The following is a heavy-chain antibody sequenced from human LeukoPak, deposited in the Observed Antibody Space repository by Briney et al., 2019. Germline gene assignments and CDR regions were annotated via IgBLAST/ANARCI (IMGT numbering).Heavy chain of an antibody. Sequence: ASVKVSCKASGYTFTGYYMHWVRQAPGQGLEWMGWINPNSGGTNYAQKFQGRVTMTRDTSISTAYMELSRLRSDDTAVYYCARDGHSYDWGNWFDPWGQGTLVTVSS. J-gene: IGHJ5*02. CDR2: INPNSGGT. V-gene: IGHV1-2*02. D-gene: IGHD5-18*01. CDR1: GYTFTGYY. CDR3: ARDGHSYDWGNWFDP.